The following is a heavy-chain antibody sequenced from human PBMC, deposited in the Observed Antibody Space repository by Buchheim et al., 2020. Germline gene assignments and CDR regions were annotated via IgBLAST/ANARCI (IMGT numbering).Heavy chain of an antibody. Sequence: EVQLLESGGGLVQPGGSLRLSCAASGFTFSSYAMSWVRQAPGKGLEWVSAISGSGGSTYYADSVKGRFTISSDNSKNTLYLQMNSLRAEDTAVYYCAKDDSPRFLEWYQNPGFDYWGQGTL. CDR3: AKDDSPRFLEWYQNPGFDY. J-gene: IGHJ4*02. CDR1: GFTFSSYA. CDR2: ISGSGGST. V-gene: IGHV3-23*01. D-gene: IGHD3-3*01.